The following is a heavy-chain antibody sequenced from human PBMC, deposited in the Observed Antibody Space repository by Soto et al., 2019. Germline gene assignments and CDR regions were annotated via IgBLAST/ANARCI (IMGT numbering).Heavy chain of an antibody. Sequence: SETLSLTCAVYGGSFSGYYWSWIRQPPGKGLEWIGEINHSGSTNYNPSLKSRVTISVDTSKNQFSLKLSSVTAADTAVYYCAREGQATVTKYDYWGQGTLVTVSS. J-gene: IGHJ4*02. CDR2: INHSGST. CDR3: AREGQATVTKYDY. D-gene: IGHD4-17*01. V-gene: IGHV4-34*01. CDR1: GGSFSGYY.